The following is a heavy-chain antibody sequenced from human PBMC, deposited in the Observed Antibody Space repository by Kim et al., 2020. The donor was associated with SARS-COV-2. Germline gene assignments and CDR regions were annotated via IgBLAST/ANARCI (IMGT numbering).Heavy chain of an antibody. CDR3: ARDLGRDGYPRSDS. V-gene: IGHV1-69*01. J-gene: IGHJ4*02. D-gene: IGHD5-12*01. Sequence: AQKFQGRVTITADESTSTAYMELSSLRSEDTAVYYCARDLGRDGYPRSDSWGQGTLVTVSS.